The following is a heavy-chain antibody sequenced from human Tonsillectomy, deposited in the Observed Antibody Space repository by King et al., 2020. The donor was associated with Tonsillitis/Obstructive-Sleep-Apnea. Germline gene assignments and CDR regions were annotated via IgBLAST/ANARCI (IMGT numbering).Heavy chain of an antibody. CDR1: GYSFTRYW. CDR2: IYPGDSET. J-gene: IGHJ4*02. V-gene: IGHV5-51*03. D-gene: IGHD5-24*01. CDR3: ARRGAVDMATNSCDY. Sequence: QLVQSGAEVKKPGESLKISCKGSGYSFTRYWIGWVRQMPGKGLEWMGIIYPGDSETRYSPSFQGQVTISADKSISTAYLQWSSLKASDTAMYYCARRGAVDMATNSCDYWGQGTLVTVSS.